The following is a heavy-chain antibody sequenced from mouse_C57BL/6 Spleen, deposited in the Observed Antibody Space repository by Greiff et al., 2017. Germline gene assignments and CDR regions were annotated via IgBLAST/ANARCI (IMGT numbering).Heavy chain of an antibody. CDR1: GYTFTSYW. Sequence: VQLQQSGTVLARPGASVKMSCKTSGYTFTSYWMHWVKQRPGQGLEWIGAIYPGNSDTSYNQKFKGKAKLTAVTSASTAYMELSSLTNEDSAVYYCTRPPITTVEGDYWGQGTTLTVSS. D-gene: IGHD1-1*01. V-gene: IGHV1-5*01. CDR2: IYPGNSDT. CDR3: TRPPITTVEGDY. J-gene: IGHJ2*01.